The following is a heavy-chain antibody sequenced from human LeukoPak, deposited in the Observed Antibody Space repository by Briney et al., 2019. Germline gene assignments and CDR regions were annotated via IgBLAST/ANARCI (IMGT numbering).Heavy chain of an antibody. CDR2: INPNSGGT. Sequence: DSVKVSCKISGQTLNEVSMHWMRQAPGKGLEWMGWINPNSGGTNYAQKFQGRVTMTRDTSISTAYMELSRLRSDDTAVYYCARVYYYDSSGYYYRLPFDYWGQGTLVTVSS. D-gene: IGHD3-22*01. CDR3: ARVYYYDSSGYYYRLPFDY. CDR1: GQTLNEVS. J-gene: IGHJ4*02. V-gene: IGHV1-2*02.